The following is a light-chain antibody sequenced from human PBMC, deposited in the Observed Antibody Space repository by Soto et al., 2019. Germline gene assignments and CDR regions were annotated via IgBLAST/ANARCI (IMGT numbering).Light chain of an antibody. J-gene: IGLJ1*01. CDR3: SSYGGYNNVV. Sequence: QSALTQPPSASGSPGQSVTISCTGTSSDVGGYNCVSWFQQHPGKAPKLIIHEVNQRPSGVPDRFSGSKSGNTASLTVSGLQAEDEGTYYCSSYGGYNNVVFGTGTKVTVL. V-gene: IGLV2-8*01. CDR2: EVN. CDR1: SSDVGGYNC.